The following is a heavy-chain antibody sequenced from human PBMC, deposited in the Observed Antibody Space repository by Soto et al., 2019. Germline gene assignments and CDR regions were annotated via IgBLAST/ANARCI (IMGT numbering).Heavy chain of an antibody. V-gene: IGHV3-33*01. CDR3: ARDPLWGTAMVLWYFDL. Sequence: SLRLSCAASGFTFSSYGMHWVRQAPGKGLEWVAVIWYDGSNKYYADSVKGRFTISRDNSKNTLYLQMNSLRAEDTAVYYCARDPLWGTAMVLWYFDLWGRGTLVTVSS. D-gene: IGHD5-18*01. CDR2: IWYDGSNK. CDR1: GFTFSSYG. J-gene: IGHJ2*01.